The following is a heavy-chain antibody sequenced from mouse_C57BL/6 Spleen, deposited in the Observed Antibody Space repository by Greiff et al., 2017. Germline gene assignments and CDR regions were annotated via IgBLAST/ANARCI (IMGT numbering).Heavy chain of an antibody. CDR1: GFTFSDYG. CDR3: ARPSSETGYYFDY. V-gene: IGHV5-17*01. J-gene: IGHJ2*01. D-gene: IGHD2-12*01. Sequence: EVKLMESGGGLVKPGGSLKLSCAASGFTFSDYGMHWVRQAPEKGLEWVAYISSGSSTIYYADTVKGRFPISRDNAKNTLFLQMTSLRSEDTAMYYCARPSSETGYYFDYWGQGTTLTVSS. CDR2: ISSGSSTI.